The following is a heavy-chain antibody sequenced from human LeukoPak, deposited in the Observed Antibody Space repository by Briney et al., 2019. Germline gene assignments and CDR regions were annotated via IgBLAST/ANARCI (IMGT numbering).Heavy chain of an antibody. CDR2: IYYSGST. CDR3: ARLYYGSYWFDP. Sequence: NPSETLSLTCTVSGGSISSSSYYWGWIRQPPGKGLEWIGSIYYSGSTYYNPSLKSRVTISVDTSKNQFSLKLSSVTAADTAVYYCARLYYGSYWFDPWGQGTLVTVSS. J-gene: IGHJ5*02. CDR1: GGSISSSSYY. D-gene: IGHD2-8*01. V-gene: IGHV4-39*07.